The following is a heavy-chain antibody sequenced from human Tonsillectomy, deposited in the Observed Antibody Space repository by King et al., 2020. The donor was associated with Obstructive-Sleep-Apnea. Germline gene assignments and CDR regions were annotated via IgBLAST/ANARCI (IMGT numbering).Heavy chain of an antibody. V-gene: IGHV3-74*01. D-gene: IGHD3-10*01. CDR2: LKSDGSDT. J-gene: IGHJ3*02. Sequence: VQLVESGGGLVQPGGSLRLSCAASGFTFSSYWMHWVRQAPGKGLVWVSRLKSDGSDTSYADSVKGRFTASRDNAKNTVYLQMNSPRAEDTAVYYCASDGGSGSLGAFDIWGQGTMVTVSS. CDR3: ASDGGSGSLGAFDI. CDR1: GFTFSSYW.